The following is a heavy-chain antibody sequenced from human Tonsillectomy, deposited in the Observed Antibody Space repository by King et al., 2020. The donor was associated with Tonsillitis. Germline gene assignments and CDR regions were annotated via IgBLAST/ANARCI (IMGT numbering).Heavy chain of an antibody. CDR3: ARGAHGFDL. Sequence: VQRVESGAEVKKPGESLKISCKGSVYRFSSYWIGWVRQRPGKGLEWMGIIYPGDSDTRYSPSFQGQVTISADTSISTAYLQWSSLKASDTAIYYCARGAHGFDLWGRGTLVTVSS. CDR1: VYRFSSYW. CDR2: IYPGDSDT. V-gene: IGHV5-51*01. D-gene: IGHD4-17*01. J-gene: IGHJ2*01.